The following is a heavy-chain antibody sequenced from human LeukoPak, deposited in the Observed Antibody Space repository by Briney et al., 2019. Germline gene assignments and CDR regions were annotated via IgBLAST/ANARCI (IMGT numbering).Heavy chain of an antibody. J-gene: IGHJ6*04. CDR3: ARVLPRKSRSITMVRGLDGMDV. D-gene: IGHD3-10*01. CDR2: INHSGST. CDR1: GASFSGYY. Sequence: SETLSLTCAVYGASFSGYYWSWIRQPPGEGLEWIGEINHSGSTNYNPSLKSRVTISVDTSKNQFSLKLSSVTAADTAVYYCARVLPRKSRSITMVRGLDGMDVWGKGTTVTVSS. V-gene: IGHV4-34*01.